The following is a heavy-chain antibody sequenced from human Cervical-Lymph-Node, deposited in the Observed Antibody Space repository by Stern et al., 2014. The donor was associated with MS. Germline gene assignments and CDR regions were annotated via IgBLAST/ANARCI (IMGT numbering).Heavy chain of an antibody. J-gene: IGHJ4*02. Sequence: VQLVESGTEVKKPGASVLVSCKASGYTFTTYGITWVRQAPGKGLEWMGWISADSGNTKYAQKFQDRVTMTRDTTTGTAYMEVRSLRSEDTAVYYCARDKMHAFDYGGQGTQVTVPS. V-gene: IGHV1-18*01. CDR3: ARDKMHAFDY. CDR1: GYTFTTYG. CDR2: ISADSGNT. D-gene: IGHD2-8*01.